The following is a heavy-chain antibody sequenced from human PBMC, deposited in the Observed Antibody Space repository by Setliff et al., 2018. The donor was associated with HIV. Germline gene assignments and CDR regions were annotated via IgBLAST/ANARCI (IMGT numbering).Heavy chain of an antibody. CDR2: IYTSGST. CDR1: GGSISSGSYY. Sequence: SETLSLTCTVSGGSISSGSYYWSWIRQPAGKGLEWIGHIYTSGSTNYHPSLKSRLTISLDTSKNQFSLKLNSVTAADTAVYYCARAPRTSGVVGYYYYYGMDVWGQGTTVTVSS. V-gene: IGHV4-61*09. CDR3: ARAPRTSGVVGYYYYYGMDV. J-gene: IGHJ6*02. D-gene: IGHD2-21*01.